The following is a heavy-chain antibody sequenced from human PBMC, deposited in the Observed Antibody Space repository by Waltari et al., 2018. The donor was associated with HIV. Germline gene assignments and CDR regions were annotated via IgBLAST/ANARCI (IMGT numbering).Heavy chain of an antibody. CDR1: GGAISSGDSY. Sequence: QVRLQESGPGLVKPSQYLSLTCNVSGGAISSGDSYWTWVRQPTGKALEWIGYIYHTGTTSYNSSLKSRLAMSVDPSKNRFTLELTSVTAADTAVYYCASEKFCSSATCPQRFDFWGQGILVTVSS. D-gene: IGHD6-25*01. CDR2: IYHTGTT. CDR3: ASEKFCSSATCPQRFDF. V-gene: IGHV4-31*03. J-gene: IGHJ4*02.